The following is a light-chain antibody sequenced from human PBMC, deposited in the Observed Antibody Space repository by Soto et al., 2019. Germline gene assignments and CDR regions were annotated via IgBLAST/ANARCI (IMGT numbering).Light chain of an antibody. CDR3: LLFNTFPQA. CDR1: QGIGSA. Sequence: AIQLTQSPSSLSASIGDRVTITCRARQGIGSALAWYHQAPGKPPKLLIFDASTLENGVPSRFSGGGSGTDVTLTISSLQPYDFATYYCLLFNTFPQAFGGGTKVEIK. V-gene: IGKV1-13*02. CDR2: DAS. J-gene: IGKJ4*02.